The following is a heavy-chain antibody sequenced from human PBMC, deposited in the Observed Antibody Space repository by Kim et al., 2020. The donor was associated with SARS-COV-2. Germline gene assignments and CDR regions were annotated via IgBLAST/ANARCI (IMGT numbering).Heavy chain of an antibody. J-gene: IGHJ3*02. V-gene: IGHV6-1*01. Sequence: DYEVSVNSRNTITPDTSKNQCSLQLNSVTLEDTAVYYCARDTPGQKAFDIWGQGTMVTVSS. CDR3: ARDTPGQKAFDI.